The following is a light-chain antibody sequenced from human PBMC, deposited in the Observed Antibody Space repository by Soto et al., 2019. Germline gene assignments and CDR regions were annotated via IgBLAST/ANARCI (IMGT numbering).Light chain of an antibody. V-gene: IGKV3-20*01. Sequence: EIVLTHSPLSVLLSRGSGARVSCRASQSVSSNLAWYHQKPGQAPRLLISGASNRATGIPDRLSGSGSGTDFTLTISRLEPDDFALYFCQQYGGSPITFGLGTRLEIK. J-gene: IGKJ5*01. CDR2: GAS. CDR3: QQYGGSPIT. CDR1: QSVSSN.